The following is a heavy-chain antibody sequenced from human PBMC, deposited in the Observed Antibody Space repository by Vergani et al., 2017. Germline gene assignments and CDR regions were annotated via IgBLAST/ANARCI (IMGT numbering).Heavy chain of an antibody. CDR2: IYYTGST. CDR3: ARDQMSTIGSLDY. D-gene: IGHD5-24*01. V-gene: IGHV4-59*01. Sequence: QVQLQESGPGLVKPSETLSLTCTVSGGSISPYYWSWIRQPPGKGLEWIGYIYYTGSTNYNPSLKSRVTISLDMSKNQFTLKLNSVTAADTAVYYCARDQMSTIGSLDYWGQGTLVTVSS. J-gene: IGHJ4*02. CDR1: GGSISPYY.